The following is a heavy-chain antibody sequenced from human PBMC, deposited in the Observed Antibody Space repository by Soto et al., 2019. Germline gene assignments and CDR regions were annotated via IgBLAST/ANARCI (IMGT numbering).Heavy chain of an antibody. CDR3: ARDRVYTGGSDADY. D-gene: IGHD2-8*02. Sequence: QVQLVESGGGVVQPGTSLRLSCVGSGFTFRSYVIHWVRQAPGKGLEWVALTSYDGSNNFYGDSVKGRFTISRDNSRNTVELQMDSLRLEDTAIYYCARDRVYTGGSDADYWGQGTLVTVSS. CDR1: GFTFRSYV. CDR2: TSYDGSNN. J-gene: IGHJ4*02. V-gene: IGHV3-33*05.